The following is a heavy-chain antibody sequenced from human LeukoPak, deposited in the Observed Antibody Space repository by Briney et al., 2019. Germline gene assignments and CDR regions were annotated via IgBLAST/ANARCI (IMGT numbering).Heavy chain of an antibody. Sequence: WASVKVSCKASGYTFTGYYMHWVRQAPGQGLEWMGIINPSGGSATYAQKFQGRVTMTRDTSTSTVYMELSSLRSEDTAVYYCARGLGSESYYGSWGQGTLVTVSS. CDR1: GYTFTGYY. D-gene: IGHD3-10*01. V-gene: IGHV1-46*01. CDR2: INPSGGSA. CDR3: ARGLGSESYYGS. J-gene: IGHJ5*02.